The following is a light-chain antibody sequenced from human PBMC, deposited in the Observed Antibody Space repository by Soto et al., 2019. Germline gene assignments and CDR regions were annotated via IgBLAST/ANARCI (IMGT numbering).Light chain of an antibody. J-gene: IGLJ1*01. Sequence: QSVLTQPPSASGTPGQRVTISCSGSGSNIGSHTVDWYQQLPGTAPKLLIYSNNQRPSGVPDRFSGSKSGTSVSLAISGLQSEDEADYYCAAWDDSLNGRLFGTGTKLTVL. CDR3: AAWDDSLNGRL. CDR2: SNN. V-gene: IGLV1-44*01. CDR1: GSNIGSHT.